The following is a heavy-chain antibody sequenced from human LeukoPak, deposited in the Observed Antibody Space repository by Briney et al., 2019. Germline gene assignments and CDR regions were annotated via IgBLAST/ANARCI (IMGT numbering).Heavy chain of an antibody. CDR2: IKSDGSEK. V-gene: IGHV3-30*02. CDR3: VKEVSFGEMGGDN. J-gene: IGHJ4*02. Sequence: PGGSLRLSCAASGFISSNYGMHWVRQTPGKGLEWVTFIKSDGSEKDYADSVKGRFTISRDDSKSTLFLQMNSLRAEDMALYHCVKEVSFGEMGGDNWGQGTLVTVSS. D-gene: IGHD3-16*01. CDR1: GFISSNYG.